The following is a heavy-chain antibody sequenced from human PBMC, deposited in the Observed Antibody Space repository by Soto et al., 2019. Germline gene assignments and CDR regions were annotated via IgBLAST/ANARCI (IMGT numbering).Heavy chain of an antibody. V-gene: IGHV5-51*01. Sequence: PGESLKISCKGSGYSFTSYWIGWVRQMPGKGLEWMGILYPGDSDTRYSPSFQGQVTISADKSISTAYLRWSSLKASDTAMYYCAGPIAHGRPVAGYYYYGMDVWGQGTRVTVSS. D-gene: IGHD6-13*01. CDR3: AGPIAHGRPVAGYYYYGMDV. CDR1: GYSFTSYW. J-gene: IGHJ6*02. CDR2: LYPGDSDT.